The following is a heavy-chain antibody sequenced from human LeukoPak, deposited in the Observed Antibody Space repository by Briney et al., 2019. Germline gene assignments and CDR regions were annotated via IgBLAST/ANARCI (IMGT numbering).Heavy chain of an antibody. V-gene: IGHV3-7*01. CDR3: ARGPRYYYDSSGYYFLDY. J-gene: IGHJ4*02. CDR1: GFTFSSYW. D-gene: IGHD3-22*01. Sequence: GGSLRLSCAASGFTFSSYWMSWVRQAPGKGLEWVANIKQDGSEKYYVDSEKGRFTISRDNAKNSLYLQMNSLRAEDTAVYYCARGPRYYYDSSGYYFLDYWGQGTLVTVSS. CDR2: IKQDGSEK.